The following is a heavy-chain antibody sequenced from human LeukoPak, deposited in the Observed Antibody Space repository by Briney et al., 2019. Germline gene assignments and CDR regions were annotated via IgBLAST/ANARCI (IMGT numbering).Heavy chain of an antibody. CDR3: ASGGLYGSGSRTFDY. CDR1: GYTFTGYY. V-gene: IGHV1-2*02. J-gene: IGHJ4*02. D-gene: IGHD3-10*01. CDR2: INPNSGGT. Sequence: GASVKVSCKASGYTFTGYYMHWVRQAPGQGLEWMGWINPNSGGTNYAQKFQGRVTMTRDTSISTAYMELSRLRSDDTAVYYCASGGLYGSGSRTFDYWGQGTLVTVSS.